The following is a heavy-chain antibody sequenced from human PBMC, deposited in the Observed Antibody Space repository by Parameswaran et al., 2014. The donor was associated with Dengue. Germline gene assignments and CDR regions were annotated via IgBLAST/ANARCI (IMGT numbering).Heavy chain of an antibody. D-gene: IGHD3-10*01. CDR3: ARVRIPMVRGVTFGGFYYYGMDV. V-gene: IGHV7-4-1*02. Sequence: WVRQAPGQGLQWMGWINANTGNPKYDKGFTGRFVFSLDTSVNTAYLQISSLEAEDTAVYYCARVRIPMVRGVTFGGFYYYGMDVWGQGTTVTVSS. J-gene: IGHJ6*02. CDR2: INANTGNP.